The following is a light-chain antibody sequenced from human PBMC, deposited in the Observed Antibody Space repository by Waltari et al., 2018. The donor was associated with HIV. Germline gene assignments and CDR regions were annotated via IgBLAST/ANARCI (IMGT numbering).Light chain of an antibody. CDR3: CSYAGAYTYV. J-gene: IGLJ1*01. V-gene: IGLV2-11*01. CDR1: SSALGYFDY. CDR2: EVN. Sequence: QSALTQPRSVSGSPGQSVTLSCTGTSSALGYFDYVSWYQQFPGKAPKVIIYEVNQRPSGVPDRFTGSKSGITASLTISGLQGEDEADYYCCSYAGAYTYVFGTGTKVTVL.